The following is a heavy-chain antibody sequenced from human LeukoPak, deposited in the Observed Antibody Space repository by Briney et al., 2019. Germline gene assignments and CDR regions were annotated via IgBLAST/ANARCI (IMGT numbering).Heavy chain of an antibody. Sequence: TGGSLRLSCAASGFTFSSYWMHWVRQAPGKGLVWVSHINGDGSTTSYADSVKGRFTISRDNAKNTLYLQMNSLRAEDTAVYYCARDPVRQFAVHFDYWGQGTLVTVSS. CDR1: GFTFSSYW. J-gene: IGHJ4*02. D-gene: IGHD5-24*01. CDR3: ARDPVRQFAVHFDY. CDR2: INGDGSTT. V-gene: IGHV3-74*01.